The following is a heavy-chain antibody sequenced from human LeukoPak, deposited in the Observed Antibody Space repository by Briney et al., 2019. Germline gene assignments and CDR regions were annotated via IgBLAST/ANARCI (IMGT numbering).Heavy chain of an antibody. V-gene: IGHV3-21*01. J-gene: IGHJ4*02. CDR3: ASGITMVRGPTHFDY. CDR2: ISSSSSYR. D-gene: IGHD3-10*01. CDR1: GFTFSSYS. Sequence: RGSLRLSCAASGFTFSSYSMNWVRQAPGKGLEWVSSISSSSSYRYYAGSVKGRFTISRDNAKNSLYLQMNSLRAEDTAVYYCASGITMVRGPTHFDYWGQGTLVTVSS.